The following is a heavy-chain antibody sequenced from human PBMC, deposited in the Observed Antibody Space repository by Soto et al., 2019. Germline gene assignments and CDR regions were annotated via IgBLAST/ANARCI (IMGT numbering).Heavy chain of an antibody. J-gene: IGHJ4*02. CDR2: IYYSGST. Sequence: SETLSLTCTVSGGSISSYYWSWIRQPPGKGLEWIGYIYYSGSTNYNPSIKSRVTKSVDTSKNPFSQKLSSVTAADTAVYYCARGVVPDYYFDYWGQGTLVTVSS. CDR3: ARGVVPDYYFDY. V-gene: IGHV4-59*01. CDR1: GGSISSYY. D-gene: IGHD2-2*01.